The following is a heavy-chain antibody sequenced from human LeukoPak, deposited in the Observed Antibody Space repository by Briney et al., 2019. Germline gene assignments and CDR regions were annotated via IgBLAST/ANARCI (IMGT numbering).Heavy chain of an antibody. CDR2: ISSSDSTI. Sequence: GGSLRLSCAASGFTFSSYEMHWVRQAPGKGLEWVSYISSSDSTIYYADSVKGRFTISRDNAKNSLYLQMNSLRPEDTAVYYCARDPYSGSYGDYYYYYMDVWGKGTTVTISS. J-gene: IGHJ6*03. CDR1: GFTFSSYE. D-gene: IGHD1-26*01. V-gene: IGHV3-48*03. CDR3: ARDPYSGSYGDYYYYYMDV.